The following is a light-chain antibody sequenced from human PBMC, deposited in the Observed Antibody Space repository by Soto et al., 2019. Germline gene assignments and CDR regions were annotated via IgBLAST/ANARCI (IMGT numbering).Light chain of an antibody. J-gene: IGLJ2*01. CDR3: QSYASSLSAVV. CDR1: SSNIGAGYD. V-gene: IGLV1-40*01. CDR2: VNS. Sequence: QSVLTQPPSVSGAPGQRVTISCTGSSSNIGAGYDVHWYQQLPGTAPKLLIYVNSNRPSGVPVRFSGSKSGTSASLAITGLQAEDEADDYCQSYASSLSAVVFGGGTKLTVL.